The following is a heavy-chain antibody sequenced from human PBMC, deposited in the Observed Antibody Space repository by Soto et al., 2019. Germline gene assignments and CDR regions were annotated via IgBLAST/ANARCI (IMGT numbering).Heavy chain of an antibody. D-gene: IGHD4-4*01. CDR2: IYHSGST. CDR3: ASTSNYGIFVY. CDR1: GGSISSGGYS. V-gene: IGHV4-30-2*01. J-gene: IGHJ4*02. Sequence: SETLSLTCAVSGGSISSGGYSWSWIRQPPGKGLEWIGYIYHSGSTYYNPSLKSRVTISVDRSKNQFSLKLSSVTAADTAVYYCASTSNYGIFVYWGQGTLVTVSS.